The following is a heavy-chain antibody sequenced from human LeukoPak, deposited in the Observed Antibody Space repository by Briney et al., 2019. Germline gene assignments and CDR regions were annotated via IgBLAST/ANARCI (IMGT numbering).Heavy chain of an antibody. D-gene: IGHD3-22*01. V-gene: IGHV3-7*01. CDR2: IKQDGSEK. CDR1: GFTFSNYG. CDR3: ASLYYYDSSGYPDY. J-gene: IGHJ4*02. Sequence: PGGSLRLSCAASGFTFSNYGMHWVRQAPGKGLEWVANIKQDGSEKYYVDSVKGRFTISRDNAKNSLYLQMNSLRAEDTAVYYCASLYYYDSSGYPDYWGQGTLVTVSS.